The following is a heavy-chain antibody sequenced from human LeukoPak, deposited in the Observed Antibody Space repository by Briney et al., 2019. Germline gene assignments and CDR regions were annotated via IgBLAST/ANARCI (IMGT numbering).Heavy chain of an antibody. Sequence: ASVKVSCKASGGTFSSYAISWVRQAPGQGLEWMGRIIPIFGTANYAQEFQGRVTITTDESTSTAYMELSSLRSEDTAVYYCARGITMTLTPWKGNGNGYYFDYWGQGTLVTVSS. CDR3: ARGITMTLTPWKGNGNGYYFDY. CDR2: IIPIFGTA. D-gene: IGHD3-22*01. J-gene: IGHJ4*02. V-gene: IGHV1-69*05. CDR1: GGTFSSYA.